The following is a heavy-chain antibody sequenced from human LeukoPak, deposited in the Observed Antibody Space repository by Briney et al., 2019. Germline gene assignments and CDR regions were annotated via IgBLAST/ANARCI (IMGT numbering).Heavy chain of an antibody. Sequence: SETLSLTCTVSGGSISGYYWSWIRQPAGKGLEWIGRIYTSGSTNYNPSLKSRVTMSVDTSKNQFSLKLNSVTAADTAVYYCARAIIGSNTGWYFDYWGQGTLVTVSS. V-gene: IGHV4-4*07. CDR2: IYTSGST. D-gene: IGHD2/OR15-2a*01. CDR1: GGSISGYY. J-gene: IGHJ4*02. CDR3: ARAIIGSNTGWYFDY.